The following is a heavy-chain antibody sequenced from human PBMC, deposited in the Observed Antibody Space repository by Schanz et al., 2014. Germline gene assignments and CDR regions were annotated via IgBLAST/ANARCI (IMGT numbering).Heavy chain of an antibody. CDR1: GLTFTSNV. Sequence: QLVESGGDVVQPGGSLRLSCSVSGLTFTSNVIHWVRQAPGKGLEWVAVISYDGRNKYFADSVKGRFTISRDNSKNTLFLQVNSLRAEDTAVYYCAKDHFGHYDSSGCSDCYYYGMDVWGQGTTVTVSS. D-gene: IGHD3-22*01. CDR3: AKDHFGHYDSSGCSDCYYYGMDV. J-gene: IGHJ6*02. CDR2: ISYDGRNK. V-gene: IGHV3-30*18.